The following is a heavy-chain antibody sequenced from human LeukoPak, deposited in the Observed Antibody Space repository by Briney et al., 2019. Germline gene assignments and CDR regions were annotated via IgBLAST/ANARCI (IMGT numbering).Heavy chain of an antibody. CDR3: ARTNRIGSSCIDY. D-gene: IGHD6-13*01. Sequence: PGGSLRLSCAASGFTVSSNYMNWVRQAPGKGLEWVAVIWYDGSNKYYADSVKGRFTISRDNSKNTVYLQMNSLRAEDTAVYYCARTNRIGSSCIDYWGQGTLVTVSS. CDR1: GFTVSSNY. CDR2: IWYDGSNK. J-gene: IGHJ4*02. V-gene: IGHV3-33*08.